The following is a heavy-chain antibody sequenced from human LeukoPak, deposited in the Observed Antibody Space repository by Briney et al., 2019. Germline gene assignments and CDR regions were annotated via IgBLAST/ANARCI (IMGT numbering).Heavy chain of an antibody. D-gene: IGHD1-26*01. Sequence: VASVKVSCKVSGYTLTELSMHWVRQAPGKGLEWMGGFDPEDGETIYAQKFQGRVTMTEDTSTDTAYMELSSLRSEDTAVYYCATQPLSGQGANDAFDIWGQGTMVTVSS. J-gene: IGHJ3*02. CDR1: GYTLTELS. V-gene: IGHV1-24*01. CDR3: ATQPLSGQGANDAFDI. CDR2: FDPEDGET.